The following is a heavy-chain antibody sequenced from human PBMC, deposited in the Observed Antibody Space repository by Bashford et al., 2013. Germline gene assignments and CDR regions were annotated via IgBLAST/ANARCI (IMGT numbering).Heavy chain of an antibody. J-gene: IGHJ3*02. CDR2: ISGSGGST. CDR3: AKDPGAVRGYFVLGGTIAFDI. Sequence: VRQAPGKGLEWVSAISGSGGSTYYADSVKGRFTISRDNSKNTLYLQMNSLRAEDTAVYYCAKDPGAVRGYFVLGGTIAFDIWGQGTMVTVSS. D-gene: IGHD3-9*01. V-gene: IGHV3-23*01.